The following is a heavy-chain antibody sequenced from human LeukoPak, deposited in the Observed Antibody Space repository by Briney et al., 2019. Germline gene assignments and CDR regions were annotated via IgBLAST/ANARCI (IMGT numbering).Heavy chain of an antibody. CDR2: IGGSGSTT. D-gene: IGHD3-10*01. J-gene: IGHJ4*02. V-gene: IGHV3-23*01. CDR1: GFTFSSYA. CDR3: APRGYPTVFHY. Sequence: PGGSLRLSCAASGFTFSSYANSWVRQAPGKGLEWVSAIGGSGSTTYYADSVKGRFSISRDNSKNTVLLQMNSLRAEDTAVYYCAPRGYPTVFHYWGQGTLVTVSS.